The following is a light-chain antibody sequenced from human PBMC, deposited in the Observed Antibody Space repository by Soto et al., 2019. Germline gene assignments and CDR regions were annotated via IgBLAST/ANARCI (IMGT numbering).Light chain of an antibody. CDR3: QYYNDYCWT. CDR2: KTS. Sequence: DIQLTQSPSTLSASVGDRVTITCRASQSISSCLAWYQQKPGKAPNLLIYKTSNLESGVPSRFSGSGSGTEFTLTSSRLQPDDFATYYCQYYNDYCWTFGQGTKVEIK. CDR1: QSISSC. V-gene: IGKV1-5*03. J-gene: IGKJ1*01.